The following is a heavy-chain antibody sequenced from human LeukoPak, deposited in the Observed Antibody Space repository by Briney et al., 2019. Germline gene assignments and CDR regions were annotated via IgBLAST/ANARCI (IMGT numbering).Heavy chain of an antibody. J-gene: IGHJ6*03. CDR3: ARAKGLFHTVTTSSLYYYYYMDV. CDR1: GFTFSSYS. CDR2: ISSSSSTI. V-gene: IGHV3-48*01. D-gene: IGHD4-17*01. Sequence: GGSLRLSCAASGFTFSSYSMSWVRQAPGKGLEWVSYISSSSSTIYYADSVKGRFTISRDNAKNSLYLQMNSLRAEDTAVYYCARAKGLFHTVTTSSLYYYYYMDVWGKGTTVTVSS.